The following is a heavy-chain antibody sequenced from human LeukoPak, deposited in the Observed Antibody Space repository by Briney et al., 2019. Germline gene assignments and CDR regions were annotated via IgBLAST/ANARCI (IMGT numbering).Heavy chain of an antibody. D-gene: IGHD7-27*01. CDR3: ARHQGSGDLYYFDY. V-gene: IGHV4-39*01. CDR1: GGSISSSSYY. J-gene: IGHJ4*01. Sequence: SETLSLTCTVSGGSISSSSYYWGWIRQPPGKGLEWIGSIYYSGSTYYNPSLKSRVTISVDTSKNQFSLRLSSVTAADTAVYFCARHQGSGDLYYFDYWGQGTLVTVSS. CDR2: IYYSGST.